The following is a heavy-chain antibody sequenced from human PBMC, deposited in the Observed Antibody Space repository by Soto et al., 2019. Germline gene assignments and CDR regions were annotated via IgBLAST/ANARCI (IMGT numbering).Heavy chain of an antibody. D-gene: IGHD3-22*01. CDR3: ARRLYYDSSGFEGGGMDV. CDR2: IYYSGST. Sequence: SETLSLTCTVSGGSISSSSYYWGWIRQPPGKGLEWTGSIYYSGSTYYNPSLKSRVTISVDTSKNQFFLKLSSVTAADTAVYYCARRLYYDSSGFEGGGMDVWGQGTTVTVSS. CDR1: GGSISSSSYY. J-gene: IGHJ6*02. V-gene: IGHV4-39*01.